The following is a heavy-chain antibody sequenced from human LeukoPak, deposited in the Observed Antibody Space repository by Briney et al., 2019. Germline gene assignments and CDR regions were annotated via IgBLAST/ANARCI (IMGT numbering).Heavy chain of an antibody. J-gene: IGHJ4*02. CDR2: INPNSGGT. CDR3: ARIPIVVVPAAIQDFDY. V-gene: IGHV1-2*02. CDR1: GYTFTGYY. Sequence: ASVKVSCKASGYTFTGYYMHWVRQAPGQGLEWMGWINPNSGGTNYAQKFQGRVTMTRDTSISTAYMELSRLRSDDTAVYYCARIPIVVVPAAIQDFDYWGQGTLVTVSS. D-gene: IGHD2-2*02.